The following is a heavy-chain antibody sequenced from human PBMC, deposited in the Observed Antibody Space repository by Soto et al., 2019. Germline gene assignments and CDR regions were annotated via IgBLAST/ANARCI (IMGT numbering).Heavy chain of an antibody. V-gene: IGHV3-48*02. Sequence: GGSLRLSCAASGFTFSSYSMNWVRQAPGKGLEWVSYISSSSSTIYYADSVKGRFTISRDNAKNSLYLQMNSLRDEDTAVYYCARAPGGGIAARPAGMDVWGQGTTVTVSS. D-gene: IGHD6-6*01. CDR3: ARAPGGGIAARPAGMDV. CDR2: ISSSSSTI. CDR1: GFTFSSYS. J-gene: IGHJ6*02.